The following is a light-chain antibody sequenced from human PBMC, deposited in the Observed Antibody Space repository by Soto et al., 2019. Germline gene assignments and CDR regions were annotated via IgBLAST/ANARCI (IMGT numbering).Light chain of an antibody. V-gene: IGKV1-39*02. Sequence: DIQLTQSPSSLSASVGDRVTITCRASQTISTYLNWYRQRPGKAPELLIYAASTLQSGVPSRFSGSGSGTDFTLTITRLEPEDFAVYYCQLYGNSRTFGQGTKVDIK. CDR1: QTISTY. J-gene: IGKJ1*01. CDR3: QLYGNSRT. CDR2: AAS.